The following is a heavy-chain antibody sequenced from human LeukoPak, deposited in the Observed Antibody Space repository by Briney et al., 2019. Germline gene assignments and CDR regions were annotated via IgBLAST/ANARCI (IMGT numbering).Heavy chain of an antibody. V-gene: IGHV3-43*02. D-gene: IGHD5-18*01. J-gene: IGHJ4*02. Sequence: GGSLRLSCAASGFTFDDYAMHWVRQAPGKGLEWVSLISGDGGNTIYADSVKGRFTISRDNSKNSLYLRMNSLRTEDTALYYCAKVPLKGYNYGYYFDHWGQGTLVTVSS. CDR3: AKVPLKGYNYGYYFDH. CDR2: ISGDGGNT. CDR1: GFTFDDYA.